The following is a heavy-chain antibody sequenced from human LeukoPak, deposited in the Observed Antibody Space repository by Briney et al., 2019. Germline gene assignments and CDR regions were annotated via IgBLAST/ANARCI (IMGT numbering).Heavy chain of an antibody. CDR2: IRYDGTRE. J-gene: IGHJ6*03. V-gene: IGHV3-30*02. Sequence: GGSLRLSCGASGFTFNNYGMLWVRQAPGKGLDWVAFIRYDGTREYYADSVKGRFTISRDNSKNTLYLQMNSLRAEDTAVYYCARGLRGYSYGYGYYYYMDVWGKGTTVTISS. CDR1: GFTFNNYG. D-gene: IGHD5-18*01. CDR3: ARGLRGYSYGYGYYYYMDV.